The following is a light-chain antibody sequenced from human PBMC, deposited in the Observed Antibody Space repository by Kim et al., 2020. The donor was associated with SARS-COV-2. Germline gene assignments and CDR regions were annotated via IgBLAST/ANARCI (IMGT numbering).Light chain of an antibody. Sequence: QSALTQPPSASGSPGQSVTISCTGASSDVGGYNYVSWYQQYPGKAPKLMIYEVTKRPSGVPDRFSGSKSGNTDSLTVSGLQAEDEADYYCSSYAVSNNVVFGRGTQLTVL. CDR3: SSYAVSNNVV. CDR1: SSDVGGYNY. CDR2: EVT. J-gene: IGLJ2*01. V-gene: IGLV2-8*01.